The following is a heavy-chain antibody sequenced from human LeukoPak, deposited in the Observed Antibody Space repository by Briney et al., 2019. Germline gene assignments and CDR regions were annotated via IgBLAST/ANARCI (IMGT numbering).Heavy chain of an antibody. CDR2: INPNNGGT. Sequence: EASVKVSCKASGYTFTGYYMHWVRQAPGQGLEWMGWINPNNGGTNYAQKFQGRVTMTRDTSISTAYTELSRLTSDDTAVYYCARGRGTTSSNFDYWGQGTLVTVSS. J-gene: IGHJ4*02. V-gene: IGHV1-2*02. D-gene: IGHD2-2*01. CDR3: ARGRGTTSSNFDY. CDR1: GYTFTGYY.